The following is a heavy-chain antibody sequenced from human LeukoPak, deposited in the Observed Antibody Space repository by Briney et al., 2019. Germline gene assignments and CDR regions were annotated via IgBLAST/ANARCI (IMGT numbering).Heavy chain of an antibody. CDR3: ARSAIAASFDY. D-gene: IGHD6-13*01. Sequence: GGSLRLSCAASGFPFSSYWMTWVRQAPGKGLEWVANIKQQGREKYYVDSVRGRFTISRDNAKNSLYLQMNSLRAEDTAMYYCARSAIAASFDYWGQGTLVTVSS. CDR1: GFPFSSYW. V-gene: IGHV3-7*05. CDR2: IKQQGREK. J-gene: IGHJ4*02.